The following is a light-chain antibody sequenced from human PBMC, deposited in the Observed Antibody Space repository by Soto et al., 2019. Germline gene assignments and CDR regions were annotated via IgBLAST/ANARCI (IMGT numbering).Light chain of an antibody. V-gene: IGKV2-30*01. Sequence: DVVMTQSPLSLPVTLGQPASISCRSSQSLVYSDGNTYLNWFQQWPGQSPRRLIYKVSNRDSGVPDRFSGSGSGTDFTLKISRVEAEDVGVYYCMQGTHRTWTFGQGTKVDIK. CDR1: QSLVYSDGNTY. CDR3: MQGTHRTWT. J-gene: IGKJ1*01. CDR2: KVS.